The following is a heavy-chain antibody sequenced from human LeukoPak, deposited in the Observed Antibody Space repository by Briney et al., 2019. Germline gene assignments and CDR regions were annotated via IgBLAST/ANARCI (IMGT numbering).Heavy chain of an antibody. CDR1: GGSISSYY. CDR3: SGQPLYSSGWYVDS. Sequence: SETLSLTCTVSGGSISSYYWSWIRQPPGKGLEWVGYIYYSGSTNYNPSLKSRVTILVNTSKDQFSLRLISVAAAGTAVYYCSGQPLYSSGWYVDSWGQGTLVTVSS. V-gene: IGHV4-59*08. CDR2: IYYSGST. D-gene: IGHD6-19*01. J-gene: IGHJ4*02.